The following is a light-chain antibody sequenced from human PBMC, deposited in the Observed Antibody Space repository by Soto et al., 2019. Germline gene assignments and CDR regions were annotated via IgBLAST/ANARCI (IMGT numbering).Light chain of an antibody. CDR1: SSNIGADYD. V-gene: IGLV1-40*01. Sequence: QSALTQPPSVSGAPGQRVTISCTGSSSNIGADYDVHWYQQLPGAAPKLLIRANTHRPSGVPGRFSASKSGTSASLAITGLQADDEADYYCQSYDSSLSGSVFGGGTKVTVL. J-gene: IGLJ3*02. CDR3: QSYDSSLSGSV. CDR2: ANT.